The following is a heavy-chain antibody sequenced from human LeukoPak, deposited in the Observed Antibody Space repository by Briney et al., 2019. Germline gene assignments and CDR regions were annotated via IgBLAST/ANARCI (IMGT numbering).Heavy chain of an antibody. CDR2: IIPIFGTA. D-gene: IGHD1-26*01. Sequence: SVKVSCKASGGTFSSYAISWVRQAPGQGLEWMGGIIPIFGTANYAQKFQGRVTITADESTSTAYMELSSLKSEDTAVYYCARVGSYNAEYFQHWGQGTLVTVSS. V-gene: IGHV1-69*13. J-gene: IGHJ1*01. CDR3: ARVGSYNAEYFQH. CDR1: GGTFSSYA.